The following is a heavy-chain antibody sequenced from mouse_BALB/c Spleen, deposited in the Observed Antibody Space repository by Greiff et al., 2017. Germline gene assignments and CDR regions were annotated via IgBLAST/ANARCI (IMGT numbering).Heavy chain of an antibody. D-gene: IGHD2-4*01. V-gene: IGHV1S137*01. CDR2: ISTYYGDA. J-gene: IGHJ3*01. CDR3: ARHYDYEAWFDY. Sequence: QVQLQQSGAELVRPGVSVKISCKGSGYTFTDYAMHWVKQSHAKSLEWIGVISTYYGDASYNQKFKGKATMTVDKSSSTAYMELARLTSEDSAIYYCARHYDYEAWFDYWGQGTLVTVSA. CDR1: GYTFTDYA.